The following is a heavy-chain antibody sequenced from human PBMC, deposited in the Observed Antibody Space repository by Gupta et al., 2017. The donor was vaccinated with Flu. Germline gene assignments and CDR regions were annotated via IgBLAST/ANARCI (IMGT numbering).Heavy chain of an antibody. D-gene: IGHD1-26*01. Sequence: KTGESLRISCKASGYKFINYWISWVRQTPGKGLEWMGRIDPSDSYTNYSPSFQGHVTISVDKSINTAYLQWSSLKSSDTAMYYCARLYSGSYYWFDPWGQGTLVTVSS. CDR1: GYKFINYW. J-gene: IGHJ5*02. CDR3: ARLYSGSYYWFDP. V-gene: IGHV5-10-1*01. CDR2: IDPSDSYT.